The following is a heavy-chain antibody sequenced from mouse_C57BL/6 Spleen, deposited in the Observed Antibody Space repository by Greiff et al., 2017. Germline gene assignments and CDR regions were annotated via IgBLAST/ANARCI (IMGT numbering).Heavy chain of an antibody. J-gene: IGHJ1*03. CDR1: GYTFTSYW. CDR3: ARSMESNYWYFDV. Sequence: QVQLQQSGAELVKPGASVKLSCKASGYTFTSYWMQWVKQRPGQGLEWIGEIDPSDSYTNYNQKFKGKATLTVDTSSSTAYMQLSSLTSEDSAVYYCARSMESNYWYFDVWGTGTTVTVSS. D-gene: IGHD2-10*02. V-gene: IGHV1-50*01. CDR2: IDPSDSYT.